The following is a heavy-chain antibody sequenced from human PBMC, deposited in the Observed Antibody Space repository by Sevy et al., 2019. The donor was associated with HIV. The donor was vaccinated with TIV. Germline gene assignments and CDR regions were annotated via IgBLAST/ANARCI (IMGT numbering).Heavy chain of an antibody. Sequence: ASVKVSCKASGGTFSTYGISWVRQAPGQGLEWMGGIIPIFGTANYAQKFQGRVAISADESTSTTYMELSSLRSEDTAVYYCAREWGHDTSGYYYGYWGQGTLVTVSS. J-gene: IGHJ4*02. CDR3: AREWGHDTSGYYYGY. D-gene: IGHD3-22*01. V-gene: IGHV1-69*13. CDR1: GGTFSTYG. CDR2: IIPIFGTA.